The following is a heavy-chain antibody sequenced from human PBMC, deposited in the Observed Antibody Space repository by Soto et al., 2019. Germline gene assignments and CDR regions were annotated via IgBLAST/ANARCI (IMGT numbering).Heavy chain of an antibody. CDR3: ARTPKTGYFDY. V-gene: IGHV4-30-2*01. CDR1: GGSISSGGYS. J-gene: IGHJ4*02. Sequence: PSETLSLTCAVSGGSISSGGYSWSWIRQPPGKGLEWIGYIYHSGSTYYNPSLKSRVTISVDRSKNQFSLKLSSVTAADTAVYYCARTPKTGYFDYWGQGTLVTVSS. CDR2: IYHSGST.